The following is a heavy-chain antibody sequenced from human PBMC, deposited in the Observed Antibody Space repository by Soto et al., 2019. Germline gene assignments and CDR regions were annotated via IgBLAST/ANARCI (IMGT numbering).Heavy chain of an antibody. CDR2: IKQDGSEK. J-gene: IGHJ1*01. CDR3: ARFYCSSTSCYGYFQH. D-gene: IGHD2-2*01. CDR1: GVTFSSYW. Sequence: GGSLRLSCAASGVTFSSYWMSWVRQAPGKGLEWVANIKQDGSEKYYVDSVKGRFTISRDNAKNSLYLQMNSLRAEDTAVYYCARFYCSSTSCYGYFQHWGQGTLVTVSS. V-gene: IGHV3-7*01.